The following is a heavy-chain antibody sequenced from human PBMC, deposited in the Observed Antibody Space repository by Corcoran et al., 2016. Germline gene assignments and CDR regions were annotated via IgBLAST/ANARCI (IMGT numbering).Heavy chain of an antibody. CDR3: ASGFGDTVASLDMDV. CDR1: GGSISSGVYY. V-gene: IGHV4-31*03. J-gene: IGHJ6*02. Sequence: QVQLQESGPGLVKPSQTLSLTCTVSGGSISSGVYYWSWIRQHPGTGLEWIGYIYYSGSTYYNPSLKSRVTISVDTSKNQFSLKLSSVTAADTAVYYCASGFGDTVASLDMDVWGQGTTVTVSS. D-gene: IGHD5-12*01. CDR2: IYYSGST.